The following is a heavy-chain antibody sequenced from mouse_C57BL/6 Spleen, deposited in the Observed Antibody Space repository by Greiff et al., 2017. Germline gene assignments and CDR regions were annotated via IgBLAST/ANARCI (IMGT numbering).Heavy chain of an antibody. V-gene: IGHV1-15*01. CDR2: IDPETGGT. CDR3: TRDSNYEGFAY. Sequence: LQESGAELVRPGASVTLSCKASGYTFTDYEMHWVKQTPVHGLEWIGAIDPETGGTAYNQKFKGKAILTADKSSSTAYMELRSLTSEDSAVYYCTRDSNYEGFAYWGQGTLVTVSA. J-gene: IGHJ3*01. CDR1: GYTFTDYE. D-gene: IGHD2-5*01.